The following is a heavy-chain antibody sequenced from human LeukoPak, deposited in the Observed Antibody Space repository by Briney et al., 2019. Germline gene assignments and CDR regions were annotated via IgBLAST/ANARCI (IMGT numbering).Heavy chain of an antibody. Sequence: SETLSLTCTVSGGSVSSGSYYWSWIRQPPGKGLEWIGYIYYSGSTNYNPSLKSRVTISVDTSKNQFSLKLSSVTAADTAVYYCARVAMSPDCSSTSCYAGPRFDPWGQGTLVTVSS. V-gene: IGHV4-61*01. D-gene: IGHD2-2*01. CDR2: IYYSGST. CDR3: ARVAMSPDCSSTSCYAGPRFDP. J-gene: IGHJ5*02. CDR1: GGSVSSGSYY.